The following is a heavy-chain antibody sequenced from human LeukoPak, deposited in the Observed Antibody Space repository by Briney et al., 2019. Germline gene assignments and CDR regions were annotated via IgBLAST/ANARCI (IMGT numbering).Heavy chain of an antibody. J-gene: IGHJ4*02. CDR1: GFTFSNYA. CDR3: TKDLDISSAY. D-gene: IGHD6-6*01. V-gene: IGHV3-23*01. Sequence: GGSLRLSCAASGFTFSNYAMSWIRQAPGKGLEWVSAISVSGDDTYYADSVKGRFTISRDISKNTLYLQMNSLRAEGTAVYYCTKDLDISSAYWGQGTLVTVSS. CDR2: ISVSGDDT.